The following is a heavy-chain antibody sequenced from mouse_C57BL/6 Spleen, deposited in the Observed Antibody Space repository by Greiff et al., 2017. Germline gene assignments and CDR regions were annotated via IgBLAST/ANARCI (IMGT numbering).Heavy chain of an antibody. D-gene: IGHD2-2*01. CDR3: ARGGYDYYFDY. CDR2: IHPNSGST. V-gene: IGHV1-64*01. J-gene: IGHJ2*01. CDR1: GYTFTSYW. Sequence: VQLQQPGAELVKPGASVKLSCKASGYTFTSYWMHWVKQRPGQGLEWIGMIHPNSGSTNYNEKFNSKATLTVDKSSSTAYMQLSSLTSEDSAVYYCARGGYDYYFDYWGQGTTLTVSS.